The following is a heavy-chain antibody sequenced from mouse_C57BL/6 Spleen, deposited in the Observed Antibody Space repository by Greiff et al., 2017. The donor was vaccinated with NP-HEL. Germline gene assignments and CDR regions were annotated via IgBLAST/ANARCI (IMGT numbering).Heavy chain of an antibody. D-gene: IGHD1-1*01. V-gene: IGHV5-17*01. CDR1: GFTFSDYG. J-gene: IGHJ4*01. Sequence: EVKLVESGGGLVKPGGSLKLSCAASGFTFSDYGMHWVRQAPEKGLEWVAYISSGSSTIYYADTVKGRFTISRDNAKNTLFLQMTSLRSEDTAMYYCARRHYGSSYNYAMDYWGQGTSVTVSS. CDR2: ISSGSSTI. CDR3: ARRHYGSSYNYAMDY.